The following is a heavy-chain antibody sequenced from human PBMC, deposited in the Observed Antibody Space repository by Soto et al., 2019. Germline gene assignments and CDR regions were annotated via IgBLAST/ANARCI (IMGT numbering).Heavy chain of an antibody. CDR1: GSTFTFYA. D-gene: IGHD3-22*01. Sequence: QSGGSLRLSCAASGSTFTFYAMSWVRQAPGKGLQWVSGITGSGDITYYADSVKDRFTISRDNSKNTLYLQMNSLRAEDTAVYYCAKEEDSGGYKGFSFDFWGQGALVTVSS. CDR2: ITGSGDIT. CDR3: AKEEDSGGYKGFSFDF. J-gene: IGHJ4*02. V-gene: IGHV3-23*01.